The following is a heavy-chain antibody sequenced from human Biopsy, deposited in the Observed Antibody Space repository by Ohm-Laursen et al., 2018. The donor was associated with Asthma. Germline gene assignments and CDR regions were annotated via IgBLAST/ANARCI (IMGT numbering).Heavy chain of an antibody. CDR2: IMTVFGTT. CDR1: GGTFSNFA. V-gene: IGHV1-69*01. J-gene: IGHJ6*02. D-gene: IGHD6-19*01. Sequence: SSVKVSCKAPGGTFSNFAISWVRQAPGQGLEWLGGIMTVFGTTNYAQKFQGRVTITADESTSTAYMEVTSLGSEDTAIYYCARCQVGYSSGWSLLLKKIYYSGMDFWGQGTAVTVSS. CDR3: ARCQVGYSSGWSLLLKKIYYSGMDF.